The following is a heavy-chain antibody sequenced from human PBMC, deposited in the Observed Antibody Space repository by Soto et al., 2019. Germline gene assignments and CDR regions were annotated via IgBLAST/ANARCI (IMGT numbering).Heavy chain of an antibody. CDR2: IIPIFGTA. CDR3: ASGVAAAGTGFDY. Sequence: GASVKVSCKASGCTFSSYAISCVRRAPGQGLEWMGGIIPIFGTANYAQKFQGRVTITADKSTSTAYMELCSLRSEDTAVYYCASGVAAAGTGFDYWGQGTLVTVSS. J-gene: IGHJ4*02. V-gene: IGHV1-69*06. D-gene: IGHD6-13*01. CDR1: GCTFSSYA.